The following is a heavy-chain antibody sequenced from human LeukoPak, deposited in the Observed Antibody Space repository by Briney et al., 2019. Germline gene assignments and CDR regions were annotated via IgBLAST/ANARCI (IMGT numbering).Heavy chain of an antibody. Sequence: GGSLRLSCAASGFTFSSYAMSWVRQAPGKGLEWVSAMSGRGGSTYYADSVKGRFTISRDNSKNTLYLQMNSLRAEDTAVYYCAKDYTVTGFYFDYWGQGTLVTVSS. CDR1: GFTFSSYA. V-gene: IGHV3-23*01. CDR2: MSGRGGST. J-gene: IGHJ4*02. D-gene: IGHD4-17*01. CDR3: AKDYTVTGFYFDY.